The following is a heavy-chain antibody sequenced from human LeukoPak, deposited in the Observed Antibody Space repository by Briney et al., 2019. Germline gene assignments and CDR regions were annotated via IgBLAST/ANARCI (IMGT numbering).Heavy chain of an antibody. CDR1: GINFGASI. CDR2: LSFDESS. V-gene: IGHV3-30*04. CDR3: AREGHSSGFAPAFDT. D-gene: IGHD6-19*01. Sequence: GTSLRLSCATSGINFGASIMHWVRQAPGKGLEWVAGLSFDESSYYGGSVEGRFIISGDNSKRTLYLQMNSLKVEDTALYYCAREGHSSGFAPAFDTWGQGTMVSVSS. J-gene: IGHJ3*02.